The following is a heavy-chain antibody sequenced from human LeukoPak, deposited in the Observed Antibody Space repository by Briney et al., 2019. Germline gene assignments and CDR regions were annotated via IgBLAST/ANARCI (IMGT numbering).Heavy chain of an antibody. V-gene: IGHV3-23*01. CDR3: AKGGKWDVTPFDY. J-gene: IGHJ4*02. Sequence: PGGSLRLSCAASGFNFRNYAMHWVRQAPGKGLEWVSGVSGSGGSTSYIDAVKGRFTISRDNSKNTLYLQVNSLRAEDTAVYYCAKGGKWDVTPFDYWGQGTLVTVSS. D-gene: IGHD1-26*01. CDR2: VSGSGGST. CDR1: GFNFRNYA.